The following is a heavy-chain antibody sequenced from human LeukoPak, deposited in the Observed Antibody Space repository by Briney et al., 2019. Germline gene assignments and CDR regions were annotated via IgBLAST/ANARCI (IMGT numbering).Heavy chain of an antibody. Sequence: PGGSLRLSYAASGFTFSSYAMSWVRQAPGKGLEWVSAISGSGGSTYYADSVKGRFTISRDNSKNTLYLQMNSLRAEDTAVYYCAKLRRFGGTPDYWGQGTLVTVCS. CDR2: ISGSGGST. CDR3: AKLRRFGGTPDY. V-gene: IGHV3-23*01. CDR1: GFTFSSYA. D-gene: IGHD3-10*01. J-gene: IGHJ4*02.